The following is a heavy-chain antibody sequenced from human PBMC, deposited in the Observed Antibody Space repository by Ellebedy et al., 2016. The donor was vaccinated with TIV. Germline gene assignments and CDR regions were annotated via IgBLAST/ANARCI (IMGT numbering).Heavy chain of an antibody. V-gene: IGHV3-21*06. CDR2: IRSTGSDK. D-gene: IGHD1-26*01. Sequence: PGGSLRLSCAASGFAFSNHWMHWVRQAPGKGLEWVSSIRSTGSDKYYAESVKGRFTISRDNAKNSLYREMNSLRAEDTAVYYCVKGGGWVADYWGQGTLVTVSS. CDR1: GFAFSNHW. CDR3: VKGGGWVADY. J-gene: IGHJ4*02.